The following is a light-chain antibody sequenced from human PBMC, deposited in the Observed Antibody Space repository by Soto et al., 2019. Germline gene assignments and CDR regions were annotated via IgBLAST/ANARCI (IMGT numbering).Light chain of an antibody. J-gene: IGKJ2*01. CDR3: QQRSNWPRT. V-gene: IGKV3-11*01. Sequence: EIVLTQSPATLSLSPGERATLSCRASQNVSSHLAWYQQKPGQAPRLLIYDASNRATGIPARFSGSGSGSDFTLTISSLEPEDFAVYYWQQRSNWPRTFGQGTKLEIK. CDR2: DAS. CDR1: QNVSSH.